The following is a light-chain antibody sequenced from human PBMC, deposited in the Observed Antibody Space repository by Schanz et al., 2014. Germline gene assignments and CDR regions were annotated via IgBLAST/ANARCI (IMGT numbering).Light chain of an antibody. CDR2: NAS. V-gene: IGKV3-20*01. CDR1: QSVNRNF. J-gene: IGKJ1*01. Sequence: DIVLTQSPGTLSLAPGDRATLSCRASQSVNRNFLAWYQQHSGQAPRLLIHNASTRATGIPGRFSGSGSGTDFTPTISRPEREDFADYYCQQYGNVPWTFGQGTKVEIK. CDR3: QQYGNVPWT.